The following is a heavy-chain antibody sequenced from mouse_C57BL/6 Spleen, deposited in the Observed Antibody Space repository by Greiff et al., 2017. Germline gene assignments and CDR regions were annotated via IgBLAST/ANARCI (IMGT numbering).Heavy chain of an antibody. Sequence: QVQLQQPGAELVMPGASVKLSCKASGYTFTSYWMHWVKQRPGQGLEWIGEIDPSDSYTNYNQKFKGKSTLTVDKSSSTAYMQLSSLTSEDSAVXYCARGAYDYSDFDYWGQGTTLTVSS. J-gene: IGHJ2*01. CDR2: IDPSDSYT. V-gene: IGHV1-69*01. D-gene: IGHD2-4*01. CDR1: GYTFTSYW. CDR3: ARGAYDYSDFDY.